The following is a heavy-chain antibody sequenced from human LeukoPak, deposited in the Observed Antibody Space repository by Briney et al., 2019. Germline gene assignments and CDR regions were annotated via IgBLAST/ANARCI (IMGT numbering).Heavy chain of an antibody. CDR1: GXPFSSYV. D-gene: IGHD2/OR15-2a*01. CDR2: IWFDGGKI. Sequence: GGSLRLSCAASGXPFSSYVMHWLRQTPGKGLEWVAVIWFDGGKIYYADSVKGRFTISRDNSKNTLYLQMNSLRAEDTAVYHCARDFTNIRGGGYFDNWGQGTLVTVSS. CDR3: ARDFTNIRGGGYFDN. V-gene: IGHV3-33*01. J-gene: IGHJ4*02.